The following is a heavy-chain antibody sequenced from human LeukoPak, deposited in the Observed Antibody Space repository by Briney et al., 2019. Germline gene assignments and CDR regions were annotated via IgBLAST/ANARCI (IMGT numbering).Heavy chain of an antibody. Sequence: ASVKVSCKASGYTFTSCGISWVRQAPGQGLEWMGWISAYNGNTNYAQKLQGRVTMTTDTSTSTAYMELRSLRSDDTAVYYCARDNGFKNRYQLPFDYWGQGTLVTVSS. CDR2: ISAYNGNT. D-gene: IGHD2-2*01. CDR3: ARDNGFKNRYQLPFDY. J-gene: IGHJ4*02. V-gene: IGHV1-18*01. CDR1: GYTFTSCG.